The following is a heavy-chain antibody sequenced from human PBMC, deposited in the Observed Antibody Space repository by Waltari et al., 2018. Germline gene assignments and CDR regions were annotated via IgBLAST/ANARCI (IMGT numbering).Heavy chain of an antibody. CDR1: GFTFSSYA. V-gene: IGHV3-30-3*01. CDR2: ISYDGSNK. D-gene: IGHD6-19*01. CDR3: ARDKGSSSGWYHAFDI. J-gene: IGHJ3*02. Sequence: QVQLVESGGGVVQPGRSLRLSCAASGFTFSSYAMHWVRQAPGKGLEWVAVISYDGSNKDYADSVKGRFTISRDKSKNTLYLQMNSLRAEDTAVYYCARDKGSSSGWYHAFDIWGQGTMVTVSS.